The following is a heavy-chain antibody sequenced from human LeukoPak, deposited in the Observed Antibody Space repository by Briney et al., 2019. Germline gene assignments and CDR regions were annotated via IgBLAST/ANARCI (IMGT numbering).Heavy chain of an antibody. CDR2: ISYDGSNK. Sequence: PGRSLRLSCAASGFTFSSYAMHWVRQAPGKGLEWVAVISYDGSNKYYADSVKGRFTISRDNSKNTLYLQMNSLRAEDTAVYYCARAVGATPPVYFDYWGQGTLVTVSS. V-gene: IGHV3-30*04. CDR1: GFTFSSYA. J-gene: IGHJ4*02. D-gene: IGHD1-26*01. CDR3: ARAVGATPPVYFDY.